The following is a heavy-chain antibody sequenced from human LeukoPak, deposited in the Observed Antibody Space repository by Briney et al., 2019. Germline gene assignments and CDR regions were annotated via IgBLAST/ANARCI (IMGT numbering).Heavy chain of an antibody. D-gene: IGHD6-19*01. CDR2: INAGNGNT. CDR1: GYTFTSYA. Sequence: ASVKVSCKASGYTFTSYAMHWVRQAPGQRLEWMGWINAGNGNTKYSQKFQGRVTITRDTSAGTAYMELSSLRSEDTAVYYCARDRIAVAGTTLGYWGQGTLVTVSS. CDR3: ARDRIAVAGTTLGY. V-gene: IGHV1-3*01. J-gene: IGHJ4*02.